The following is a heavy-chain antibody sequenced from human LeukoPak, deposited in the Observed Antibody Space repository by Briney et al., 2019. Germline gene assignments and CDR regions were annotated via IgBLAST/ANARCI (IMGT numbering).Heavy chain of an antibody. CDR3: ARDTYDFLTGRYSGSGGDY. V-gene: IGHV1-18*01. CDR1: GYTFSSYG. Sequence: GASVKVSCKASGYTFSSYGISWVRQAPGQGLKWMGWISGYNANAKYVQKLQGRVTMTTDTSTSTVLMELRSLRSDDTAVYYCARDTYDFLTGRYSGSGGDYWGQGTLVTVSS. CDR2: ISGYNANA. D-gene: IGHD3-9*01. J-gene: IGHJ4*02.